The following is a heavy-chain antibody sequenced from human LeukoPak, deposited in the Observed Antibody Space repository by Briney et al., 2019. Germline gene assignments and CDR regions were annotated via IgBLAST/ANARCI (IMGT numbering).Heavy chain of an antibody. Sequence: GGSLRLSCAASGFTFSSYSLNWVRQAPGKGLKWVSSISSTSSYIYYADSVKGRFTISRDNAKNTLYLQMNSLRAEDTAVYYCVRGGIASAFDIWGQGTMVTVSS. V-gene: IGHV3-21*01. J-gene: IGHJ3*02. CDR3: VRGGIASAFDI. D-gene: IGHD6-13*01. CDR2: ISSTSSYI. CDR1: GFTFSSYS.